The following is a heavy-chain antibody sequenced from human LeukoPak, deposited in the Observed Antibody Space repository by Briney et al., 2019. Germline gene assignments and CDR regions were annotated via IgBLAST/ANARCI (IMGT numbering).Heavy chain of an antibody. V-gene: IGHV3-21*01. CDR3: AKDNPLDY. CDR2: ISSSSTSYI. Sequence: GGSLRLSCAASGFTFMTYSMNWVRQAPGKGLEWVSSISSSSTSYIYYADSVKGRFTISRDNSKNTLYLHINSLRAEDTAVYYCAKDNPLDYWGQGTLVIVSS. J-gene: IGHJ4*02. CDR1: GFTFMTYS. D-gene: IGHD1-14*01.